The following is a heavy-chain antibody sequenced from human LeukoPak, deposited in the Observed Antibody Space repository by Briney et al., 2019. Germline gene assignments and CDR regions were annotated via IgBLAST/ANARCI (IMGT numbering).Heavy chain of an antibody. V-gene: IGHV1-3*01. J-gene: IGHJ3*02. CDR1: GYTFTSYG. D-gene: IGHD6-19*01. CDR3: ARDSTGAYSSGWYGAFDI. CDR2: SNAGNGNT. Sequence: ASVKVCCKASGYTFTSYGMHWVRQAPGQRLEWMGWSNAGNGNTKYSQKFQGRVTITRDTSASTAYMELSSLRSEDTAVYYCARDSTGAYSSGWYGAFDIWGQGTMVTVSS.